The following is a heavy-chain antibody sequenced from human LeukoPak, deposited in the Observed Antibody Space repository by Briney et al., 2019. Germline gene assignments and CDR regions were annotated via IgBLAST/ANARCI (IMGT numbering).Heavy chain of an antibody. CDR2: ISGSGGST. J-gene: IGHJ6*03. Sequence: PGGSLRLSCAASGFTFSSYAMSWVRQPPGKGLERVSAISGSGGSTYYADSVKGRFTISRDNSKNTLYLQMNSLRAEDTAVYYCAKFPGQLWFGGGCYMDVWGKGTTVTVSS. D-gene: IGHD5-18*01. CDR3: AKFPGQLWFGGGCYMDV. V-gene: IGHV3-23*01. CDR1: GFTFSSYA.